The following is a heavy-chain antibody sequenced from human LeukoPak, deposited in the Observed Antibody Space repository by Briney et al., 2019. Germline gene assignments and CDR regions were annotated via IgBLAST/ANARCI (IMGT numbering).Heavy chain of an antibody. CDR2: INHSGST. CDR3: ARHFQSSGWYNWFDP. CDR1: GGSFSGYY. Sequence: SETLSLTCAVYGGSFSGYYWSWIRQPPGKGLEWIGEINHSGSTNYNPSLKSRVTISVDTSKNQFSLKLSSVTAADTAVYYCARHFQSSGWYNWFDPWGQGTLVTVSS. D-gene: IGHD6-19*01. V-gene: IGHV4-34*01. J-gene: IGHJ5*02.